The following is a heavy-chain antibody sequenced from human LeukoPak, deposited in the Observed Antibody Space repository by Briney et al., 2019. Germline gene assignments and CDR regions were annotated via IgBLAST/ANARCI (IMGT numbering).Heavy chain of an antibody. Sequence: ASVKVSCKASGYTFTSYGISWVRQAPGQGLEWMGIIYLGDSDTRYSPSFQGQVTISADKSISTAYLQWSSLKASDTAMYYCARQSLSYYYGSGSYRHYYYYYMDVWGKGTTVTVSS. J-gene: IGHJ6*03. D-gene: IGHD3-10*01. CDR3: ARQSLSYYYGSGSYRHYYYYYMDV. CDR1: GYTFTSYG. CDR2: IYLGDSDT. V-gene: IGHV5-51*01.